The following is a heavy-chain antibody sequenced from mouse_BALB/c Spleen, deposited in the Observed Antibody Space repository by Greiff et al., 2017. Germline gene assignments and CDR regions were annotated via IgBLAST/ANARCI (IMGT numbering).Heavy chain of an antibody. CDR1: GYTFTDYW. V-gene: IGHV1-69*01. CDR3: ARRLPFAY. D-gene: IGHD2-2*01. J-gene: IGHJ3*01. CDR2: IDTSDSYT. Sequence: VQLQQPGAELVMPGASVKMSCKASGYTFTDYWMHWVKQRPGQGLEWIGAIDTSDSYTSYNQKFKGKATLTVDESSSTAYMQLSSLTSEDSAVYYCARRLPFAYWGQGTLVTVSA.